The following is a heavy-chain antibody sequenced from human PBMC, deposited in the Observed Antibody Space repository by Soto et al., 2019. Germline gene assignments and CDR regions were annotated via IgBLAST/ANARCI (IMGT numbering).Heavy chain of an antibody. CDR3: ARALFASYYYYHLDV. CDR1: GFTFSSYE. CDR2: ISHSGSTT. D-gene: IGHD3-16*01. Sequence: EVQLVESGGGLVQPGGSLRLSCAASGFTFSSYEMNWVRQAPGKGLEWVSYISHSGSTTSYADSVMGRFTISRDDAKNSPYLQMHSRSADDTATYFCARALFASYYYYHLDVWGQGTTVTVSS. J-gene: IGHJ6*02. V-gene: IGHV3-48*03.